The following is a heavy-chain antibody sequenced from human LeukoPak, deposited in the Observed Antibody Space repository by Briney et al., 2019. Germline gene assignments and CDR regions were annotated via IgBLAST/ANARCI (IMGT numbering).Heavy chain of an antibody. CDR3: AREVARSGRCFDY. Sequence: ASVTVSCTASEYTFTAYYIHWVRQAPGQGLEWMGRIDPYTGDTSYAQKFQDRVTMTRDTSISTAYMELSRLRSDDTAVYYCAREVARSGRCFDYWGQGTLVTVSS. J-gene: IGHJ4*02. D-gene: IGHD1-26*01. CDR2: IDPYTGDT. CDR1: EYTFTAYY. V-gene: IGHV1-2*06.